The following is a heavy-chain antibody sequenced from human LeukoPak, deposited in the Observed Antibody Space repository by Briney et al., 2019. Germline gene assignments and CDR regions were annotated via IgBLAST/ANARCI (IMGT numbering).Heavy chain of an antibody. V-gene: IGHV3-23*01. D-gene: IGHD1-1*01. CDR3: AKDLRGTLSSRGPFEY. CDR1: GFTFSSYA. J-gene: IGHJ4*02. CDR2: ISGNGDIT. Sequence: GGSLRLSCAASGFTFSSYAMSWVRQAPEKGLEWVSAISGNGDITYYADTVKGRFSGSRDNSKNTLYLQLYSLRAEDTAVYYCAKDLRGTLSSRGPFEYWGQGTLVTVSS.